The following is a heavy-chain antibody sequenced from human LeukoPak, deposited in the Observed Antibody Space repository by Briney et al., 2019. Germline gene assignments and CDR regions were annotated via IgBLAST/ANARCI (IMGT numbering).Heavy chain of an antibody. J-gene: IGHJ4*02. V-gene: IGHV3-53*01. D-gene: IGHD2-8*02. Sequence: GRSLRLSCAASGFTVSSNYMSWVRQTPGKGLEWVSVIFSGGSMSFADSVKGRFTMSRDESTNTLFLDMNRLRAEDTAVYYCARELVLAGGFDCWGQGTLVTVSS. CDR1: GFTVSSNY. CDR3: ARELVLAGGFDC. CDR2: IFSGGSM.